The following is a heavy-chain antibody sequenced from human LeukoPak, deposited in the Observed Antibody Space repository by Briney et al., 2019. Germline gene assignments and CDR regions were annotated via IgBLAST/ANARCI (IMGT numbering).Heavy chain of an antibody. D-gene: IGHD6-13*01. Sequence: GGSLRLSCTASGFSISGSVMTWVRQAPGKGLEWVANIKQDGKEKVYADSVKGRFTILRDNAKNSLFLQMNTLRAEDTAVYYCAKDFGYSSSWYEFGAFDIWGQGTMVTVSS. CDR1: GFSISGSV. J-gene: IGHJ3*02. V-gene: IGHV3-7*03. CDR2: IKQDGKEK. CDR3: AKDFGYSSSWYEFGAFDI.